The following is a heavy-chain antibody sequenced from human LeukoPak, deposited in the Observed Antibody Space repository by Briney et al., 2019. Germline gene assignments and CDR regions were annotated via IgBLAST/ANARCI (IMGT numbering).Heavy chain of an antibody. Sequence: SETLSLTCTVSGYSISSGYYWGWIRQPPGKGLEWIGSIYHSGSTYYNPSLKSRVTISVDTSKNQFSLKLSSVTAADTAVYYCAREKLAAFDHWGQGTLVTVSS. D-gene: IGHD6-13*01. CDR1: GYSISSGYY. CDR2: IYHSGST. CDR3: AREKLAAFDH. J-gene: IGHJ5*02. V-gene: IGHV4-38-2*02.